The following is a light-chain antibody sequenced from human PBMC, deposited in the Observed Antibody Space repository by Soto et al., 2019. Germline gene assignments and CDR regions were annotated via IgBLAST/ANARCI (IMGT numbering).Light chain of an antibody. CDR2: EVS. Sequence: QSVLTQPASVSGSPGQSITISCTGTSSDVGGYNYVSWYQQHPGKAPKLMIYEVSNRPSGVSNRFSGSKSGNTASLTISGLQAEDEADYYCSSYTSSSRVFGGGTKLNVL. CDR3: SSYTSSSRV. J-gene: IGLJ3*02. CDR1: SSDVGGYNY. V-gene: IGLV2-14*01.